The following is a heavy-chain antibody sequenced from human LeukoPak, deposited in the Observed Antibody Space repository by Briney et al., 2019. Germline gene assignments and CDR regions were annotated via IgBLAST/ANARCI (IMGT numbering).Heavy chain of an antibody. J-gene: IGHJ3*02. CDR1: GFTFSSYG. Sequence: PGGSLRLSCAASGFTFSSYGMHWVRQAPGKGLEWVAVIWYDGSNKYYADSVKGRFTISRDNSKNTLYLQMNSLRAEDTAVYYCARDPTRPGLRFLEWFPHAFDIWGQGTMVTVSS. CDR3: ARDPTRPGLRFLEWFPHAFDI. V-gene: IGHV3-33*01. CDR2: IWYDGSNK. D-gene: IGHD3-3*01.